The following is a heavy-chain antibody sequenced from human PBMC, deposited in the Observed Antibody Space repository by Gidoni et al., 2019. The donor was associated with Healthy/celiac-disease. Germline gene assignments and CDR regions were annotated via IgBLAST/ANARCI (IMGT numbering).Heavy chain of an antibody. CDR1: GFTFSDYY. CDR3: ARARDGYNSVDY. J-gene: IGHJ4*02. V-gene: IGHV3-11*06. D-gene: IGHD5-12*01. CDR2: ISSSSSYT. Sequence: QVQLVESGGGLVKPGGSLRLSCAASGFTFSDYYMSWIRQAPGKGLKWVSYISSSSSYTNYADSVKGRFTISRDNAKNSLYLQMNSLRAEDTAVYYCARARDGYNSVDYWGQGTLVTVSS.